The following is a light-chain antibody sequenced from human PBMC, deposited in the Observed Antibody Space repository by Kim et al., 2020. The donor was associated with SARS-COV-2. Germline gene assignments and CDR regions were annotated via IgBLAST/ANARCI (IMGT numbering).Light chain of an antibody. CDR3: QQSHSNPLT. CDR1: QSISNS. J-gene: IGKJ4*01. CDR2: AAS. Sequence: DIQMTQSPSSLSAPVGDRVTITCRASQSISNSLNWYQQKPGKAPKLLIYAASSLQSGVPSRFSGSGSGTDFTLTISSLQPEDFATYFCQQSHSNPLTFGGGTKVEIK. V-gene: IGKV1-39*01.